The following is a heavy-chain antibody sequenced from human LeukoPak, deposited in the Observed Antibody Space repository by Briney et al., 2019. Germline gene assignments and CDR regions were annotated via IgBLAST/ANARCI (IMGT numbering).Heavy chain of an antibody. CDR1: GFTFSSYA. CDR3: ARDMGDGSYDF. V-gene: IGHV3-48*02. Sequence: PGGSLRLSCTASGFTFSSYAMNWVRHAPGKGLQWISYISRSTSTIYYADSVKGRFTISRDNAKNSLYPQMNSLRDEDTAVYYCARDMGDGSYDFWGQGTLVTVSS. CDR2: ISRSTSTI. J-gene: IGHJ4*02. D-gene: IGHD1-26*01.